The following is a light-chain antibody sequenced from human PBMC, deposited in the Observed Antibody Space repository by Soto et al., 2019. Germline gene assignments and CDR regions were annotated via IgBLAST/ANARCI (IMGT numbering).Light chain of an antibody. CDR1: QDISSY. CDR3: QSLNRFPHS. Sequence: SQLTQSLSALSACGGDNVTITCRASQDISSYLAWYQQKPGKAPKLLTYLASTLHSGVPSSFSGSGSGTDFSLTISSLQPEDAATYYCQSLNRFPHSFGGGTKVAIK. CDR2: LAS. V-gene: IGKV1-9*01. J-gene: IGKJ4*01.